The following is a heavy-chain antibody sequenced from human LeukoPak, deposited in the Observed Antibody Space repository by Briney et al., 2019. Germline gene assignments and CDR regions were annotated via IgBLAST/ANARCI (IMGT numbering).Heavy chain of an antibody. J-gene: IGHJ6*03. CDR3: AKIRFGDYYYYMDV. CDR2: INWKGSST. Sequence: GGSLRLSCAASGFTFTDYAINWVRQAPGKGLEWVSGINWKGSSTGYADSVKGRFTISRDNAKNSLYLQMNSLRAEDTALYHCAKIRFGDYYYYMDVWGKGTTVTVSS. D-gene: IGHD3-3*01. V-gene: IGHV3-20*01. CDR1: GFTFTDYA.